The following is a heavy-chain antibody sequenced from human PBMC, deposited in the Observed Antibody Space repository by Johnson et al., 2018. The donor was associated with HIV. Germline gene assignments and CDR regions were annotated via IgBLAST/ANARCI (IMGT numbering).Heavy chain of an antibody. V-gene: IGHV3-33*06. Sequence: QVQLVESGGGVVQPGRSLRLSCAASGFTFSNYAMHWVRQAPGKGLEWVAVIWYDGSNNYYADSVKGRFTISKDNSRNTLFLHMNSLRADDTAVYYCAKDRTGFDAFDIWGQGTMVTVSS. CDR2: IWYDGSNN. D-gene: IGHD1-1*01. CDR1: GFTFSNYA. J-gene: IGHJ3*02. CDR3: AKDRTGFDAFDI.